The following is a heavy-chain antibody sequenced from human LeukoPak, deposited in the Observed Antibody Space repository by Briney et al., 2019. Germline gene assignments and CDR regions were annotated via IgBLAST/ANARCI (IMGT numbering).Heavy chain of an antibody. CDR3: AREKPITIFGVVNRNSMDV. D-gene: IGHD3-3*01. V-gene: IGHV4-61*02. CDR2: IYTSGST. Sequence: SETLSLTCTVSGGSLSSGSYYWSWIRQPAGKGLEWIRRIYTSGSTNYNPSLKSRVTISVDTSKNQFSLKLSSVTAADTAVYYCAREKPITIFGVVNRNSMDVWGKGTTVTVSS. CDR1: GGSLSSGSYY. J-gene: IGHJ6*03.